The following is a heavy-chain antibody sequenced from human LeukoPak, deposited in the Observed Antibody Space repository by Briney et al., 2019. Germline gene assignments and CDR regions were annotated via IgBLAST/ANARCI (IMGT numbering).Heavy chain of an antibody. CDR2: IGTAGDT. J-gene: IGHJ4*02. V-gene: IGHV3-13*01. CDR1: DFTFSSYD. Sequence: GGSLRLSCAASDFTFSSYDIHWVRQATGKGLEWVSAIGTAGDTYYPGSVKGRFTISRENAKNSLYLQMNSLRAGDTAVYYCARVQIAVAGYDYWGQGTLVTVSS. D-gene: IGHD6-19*01. CDR3: ARVQIAVAGYDY.